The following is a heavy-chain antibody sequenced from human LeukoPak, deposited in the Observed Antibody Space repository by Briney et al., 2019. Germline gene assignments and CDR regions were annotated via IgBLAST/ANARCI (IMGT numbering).Heavy chain of an antibody. Sequence: GESLRLSCAASGFTFSSSAMSWVRQAPGKGLEWVSSISGSGSGGSTYYADSVKGRFTISRDNSKNTLYLQMNSLIAEDTAVYYCAKSGYNRFDYWGQGTLVTVSS. CDR3: AKSGYNRFDY. D-gene: IGHD5-24*01. J-gene: IGHJ4*02. CDR1: GFTFSSSA. CDR2: ISGSGSGGST. V-gene: IGHV3-23*01.